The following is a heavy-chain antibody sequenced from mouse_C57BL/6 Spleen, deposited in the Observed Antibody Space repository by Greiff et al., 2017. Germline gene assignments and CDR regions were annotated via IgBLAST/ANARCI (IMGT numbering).Heavy chain of an antibody. V-gene: IGHV5-4*01. D-gene: IGHD2-4*01. Sequence: EVKVVESGGGLVKPGGSLKLSCAASGFTFSSYAMSWVRQTPEKRLEWVATISDGGSYTYYPDNVQGRFTISRDNAKNNLYLQMSHLKSEDTAMYYCARESTMSSDYFDYWGQGTTLTVSS. J-gene: IGHJ2*01. CDR2: ISDGGSYT. CDR1: GFTFSSYA. CDR3: ARESTMSSDYFDY.